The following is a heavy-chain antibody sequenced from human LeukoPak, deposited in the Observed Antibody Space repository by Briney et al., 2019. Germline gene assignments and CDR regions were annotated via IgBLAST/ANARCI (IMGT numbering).Heavy chain of an antibody. CDR3: ASPYSSSWSSRYYFDY. D-gene: IGHD6-13*01. CDR1: GFTFSSYS. Sequence: PGGSLRLSCAASGFTFSSYSMNWVRQAPGKGLEWVSAISGSGGSTYYADSVKGRFTISRDNSKNTLYLQMNSLRAEDTAVYYCASPYSSSWSSRYYFDYWGQGTLVTVSS. V-gene: IGHV3-23*01. CDR2: ISGSGGST. J-gene: IGHJ4*02.